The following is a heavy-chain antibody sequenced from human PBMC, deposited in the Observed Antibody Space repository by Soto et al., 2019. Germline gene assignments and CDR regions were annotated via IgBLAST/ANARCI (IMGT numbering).Heavy chain of an antibody. V-gene: IGHV3-23*01. CDR3: AKAISYAVVVVGDTLDAFDI. J-gene: IGHJ3*02. D-gene: IGHD2-15*01. CDR1: GFTFSDYG. CDR2: ISGSGDKK. Sequence: WGSLRLSCEASGFTFSDYGMTWVRQAPGKGLEWVSGISGSGDKKYYADSVKGRFTISRDNSKSTLYLQMHSLRAEDRAVYYCAKAISYAVVVVGDTLDAFDIWGQGTKVTVSS.